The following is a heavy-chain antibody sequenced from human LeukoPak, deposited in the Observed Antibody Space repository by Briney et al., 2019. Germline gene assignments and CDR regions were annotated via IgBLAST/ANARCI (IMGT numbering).Heavy chain of an antibody. CDR3: APLGGAVAGTNWFDP. V-gene: IGHV2-5*02. D-gene: IGHD6-19*01. CDR1: GFSLSTSGVG. Sequence: ESGPTLVNPTQTLTLTCTFSGFSLSTSGVGVGWIRQPPGKALEWLALIYWDDDERYNPSLKSRRTITNDTSKNQVVLTMTNMDPVDTATYYCAPLGGAVAGTNWFDPWGQGTLVTVSS. CDR2: IYWDDDE. J-gene: IGHJ5*02.